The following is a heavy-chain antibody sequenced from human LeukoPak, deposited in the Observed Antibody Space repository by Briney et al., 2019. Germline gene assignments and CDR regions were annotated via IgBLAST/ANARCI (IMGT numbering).Heavy chain of an antibody. J-gene: IGHJ6*03. CDR3: ARDDGGSDYYNHYYYMDV. V-gene: IGHV3-48*01. Sequence: PGGSLRLSCAASGFTFSSYSMNWVRQAPGKGLEWVSYISSSSSTIYYAYSVKGRFTISRDNAKNSLYLQMNSLRAEDTAVYYCARDDGGSDYYNHYYYMDVWGKGTTVTVSS. D-gene: IGHD3-10*01. CDR1: GFTFSSYS. CDR2: ISSSSSTI.